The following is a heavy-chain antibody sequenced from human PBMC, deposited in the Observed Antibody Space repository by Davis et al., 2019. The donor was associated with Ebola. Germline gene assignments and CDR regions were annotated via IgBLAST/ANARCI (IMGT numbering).Heavy chain of an antibody. CDR1: GFTFSSYS. V-gene: IGHV3-48*02. CDR2: ISSSSSTI. Sequence: PGGSLRLSCAASGFTFSSYSMNWVRQAPGKGLEWVSYISSSSSTIYYADSVKGRFTISRDNAKNSLYLQMNSLRDEDTAVYYCARLGRSSGWYRNWFDPWGQGTLVTVSS. D-gene: IGHD6-19*01. J-gene: IGHJ5*02. CDR3: ARLGRSSGWYRNWFDP.